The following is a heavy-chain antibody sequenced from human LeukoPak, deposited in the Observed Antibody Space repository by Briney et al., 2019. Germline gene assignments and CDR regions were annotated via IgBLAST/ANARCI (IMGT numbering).Heavy chain of an antibody. CDR3: AREPHYYDSSGYPDY. CDR2: IYTTGST. J-gene: IGHJ4*02. CDR1: GGSISSGSYY. Sequence: PSETLSLTCTVSGGSISSGSYYWNWIRQPAGKGLEWIGRIYTTGSTNYNPSLESRVTMSVDTSKNQFSLKLSSVTAADTAVYYCAREPHYYDSSGYPDYWGQGTLVTVSS. V-gene: IGHV4-61*02. D-gene: IGHD3-22*01.